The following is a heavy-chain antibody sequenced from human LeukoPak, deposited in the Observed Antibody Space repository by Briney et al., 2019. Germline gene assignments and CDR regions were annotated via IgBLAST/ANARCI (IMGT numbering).Heavy chain of an antibody. CDR1: GASISSGDYH. J-gene: IGHJ2*01. CDR3: ARHRAYYDSSGLQDFDL. Sequence: SETLSLTCTVSGASISSGDYHWNWIRQPPGKGLEWIGFIHDSGSTYYNPSLMSRVSISRDMSKNQLSLMLSSVTAADTAVYYCARHRAYYDSSGLQDFDLWGRGTLVTVSS. CDR2: IHDSGST. D-gene: IGHD3-22*01. V-gene: IGHV4-30-4*01.